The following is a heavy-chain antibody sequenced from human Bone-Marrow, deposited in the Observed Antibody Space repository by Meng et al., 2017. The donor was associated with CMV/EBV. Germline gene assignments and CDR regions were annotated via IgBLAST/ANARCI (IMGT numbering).Heavy chain of an antibody. CDR1: GFTFSSYW. CDR2: ISSSGATI. V-gene: IGHV3-48*04. D-gene: IGHD3-10*01. CDR3: ARRETKAGVREAHPFDY. J-gene: IGHJ4*02. Sequence: GGSLRLPRAASGFTFSSYWMHWVRQAPGKGLEWLSYISSSGATIYYADSVKGRLTISRDNAKNSVYLQMNSLRAEDTAVYYCARRETKAGVREAHPFDYWGQGTLVTVSS.